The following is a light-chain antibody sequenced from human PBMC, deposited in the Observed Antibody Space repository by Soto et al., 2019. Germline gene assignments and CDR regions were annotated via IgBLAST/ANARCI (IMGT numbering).Light chain of an antibody. J-gene: IGKJ1*01. CDR3: QQYNSWKT. CDR2: GAS. CDR1: QTVGTK. V-gene: IGKV3-15*01. Sequence: ETMMTQSPATLSVSPGERAPLSCRASQTVGTKFAWYRQKPGQAPRLLIYGASTRATGVPARFSGSGSGTEFTLTISSLQSEDFAVYYCQQYNSWKTFGQGTKVEIK.